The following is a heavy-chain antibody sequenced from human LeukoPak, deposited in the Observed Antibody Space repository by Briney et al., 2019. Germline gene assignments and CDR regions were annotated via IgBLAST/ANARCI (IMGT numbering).Heavy chain of an antibody. V-gene: IGHV4-34*01. CDR2: INHSGST. CDR1: GGSFSSYY. D-gene: IGHD6-13*01. Sequence: SETLSLTCAVYGGSFSSYYWSWIRQSPGRGLEWIGEINHSGSTYCNPSLKSRVTISEDTSKNQFSLKLSSVTAADAAVYYCARGVRIADYWGQGTLVTVSS. J-gene: IGHJ4*02. CDR3: ARGVRIADY.